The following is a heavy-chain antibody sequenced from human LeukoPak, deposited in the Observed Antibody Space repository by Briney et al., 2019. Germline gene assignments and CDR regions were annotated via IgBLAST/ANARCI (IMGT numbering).Heavy chain of an antibody. V-gene: IGHV4-39*01. CDR1: GGSISSSSYY. CDR2: IYYSGST. J-gene: IGHJ5*02. Sequence: KPSETLSLTCTVSGGSISSSSYYWDWIRQPPGKGLEWIGSIYYSGSTYYNPSLKSRVTISVDTSKNQFSLKLSSVTAADTAVYYCARLGIAAAGTGFDPWGQGTLVTVSS. CDR3: ARLGIAAAGTGFDP. D-gene: IGHD6-13*01.